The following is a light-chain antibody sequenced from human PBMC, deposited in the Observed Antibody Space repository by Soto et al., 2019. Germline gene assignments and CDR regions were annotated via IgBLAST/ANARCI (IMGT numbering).Light chain of an antibody. CDR1: ASTIGRNY. CDR3: AAWDDNLSGLYV. V-gene: IGLV1-47*01. J-gene: IGLJ1*01. Sequence: QSVLTQSPSASVTPGQRVTISCSGSASTIGRNYVYWYQQLPGTAPKLLIYRNSQRPSGVPDRFSGSKSGTSASLAISGLRSEDEADYYCAAWDDNLSGLYVFGAGTKLTVL. CDR2: RNS.